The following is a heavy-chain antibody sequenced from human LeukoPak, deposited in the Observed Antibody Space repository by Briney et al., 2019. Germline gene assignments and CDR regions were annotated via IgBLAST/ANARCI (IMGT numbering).Heavy chain of an antibody. V-gene: IGHV3-23*01. Sequence: GGSLRLSCAASGFTFSSYAMHWVRQAPGKGLEWVSAISGSGGSTYYADSVKGRFTISRDNSKNTLYLQMNSLRAEDTAVYYCASRLLHHDSSGYYYEDWGQGTLVTVSS. CDR1: GFTFSSYA. J-gene: IGHJ4*02. CDR3: ASRLLHHDSSGYYYED. CDR2: ISGSGGST. D-gene: IGHD3-22*01.